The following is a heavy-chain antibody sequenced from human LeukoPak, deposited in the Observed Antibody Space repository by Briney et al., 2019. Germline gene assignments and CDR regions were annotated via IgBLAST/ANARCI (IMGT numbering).Heavy chain of an antibody. CDR2: HSNDGGGT. J-gene: IGHJ4*02. CDR3: AKGNSGYFFDL. D-gene: IGHD3-22*01. Sequence: GGSLRLSCAASGFIFNNYGLVWVRQAPGRGLEWVSAHSNDGGGTTYPAFVKGRFSVSSDNSTLTLFLQMNSLRPEDTALYYCAKGNSGYFFDLWGQGTLVTVSS. V-gene: IGHV3-23*01. CDR1: GFIFNNYG.